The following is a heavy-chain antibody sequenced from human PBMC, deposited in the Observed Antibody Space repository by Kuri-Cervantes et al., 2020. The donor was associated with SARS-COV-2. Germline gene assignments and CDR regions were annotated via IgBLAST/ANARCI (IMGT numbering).Heavy chain of an antibody. V-gene: IGHV1-18*01. CDR2: ISPYNGNT. Sequence: ASVKVSCKASGYTFTSYGISWVRQAPGQGLEWMGWISPYNGNTNYAQKLQGRVTISTDTSTSTAYMELRSLRSDDTAVYYCARVFLTMVRGVIIIQHYGMDVWGQGTTVTVS. CDR3: ARVFLTMVRGVIIIQHYGMDV. D-gene: IGHD3-10*01. CDR1: GYTFTSYG. J-gene: IGHJ6*02.